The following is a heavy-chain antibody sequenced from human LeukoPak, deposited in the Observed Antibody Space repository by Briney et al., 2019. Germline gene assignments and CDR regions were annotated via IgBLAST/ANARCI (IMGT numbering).Heavy chain of an antibody. CDR3: ARGKRGATTDYFDY. CDR1: GGTFSSYA. J-gene: IGHJ4*02. D-gene: IGHD1-26*01. Sequence: ASVKVSCKASGGTFSSYAISWVRQAPGQGLEWVGGIIPIFGTANYAQKFQGRVTITADESTSTAYMELSSLRSEDTAVYYCARGKRGATTDYFDYWGPGNPGHRLL. CDR2: IIPIFGTA. V-gene: IGHV1-69*01.